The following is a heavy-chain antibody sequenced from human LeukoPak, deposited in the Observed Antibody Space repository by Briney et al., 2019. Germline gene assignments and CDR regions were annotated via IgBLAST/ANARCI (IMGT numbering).Heavy chain of an antibody. J-gene: IGHJ3*02. CDR2: INPNSGGT. D-gene: IGHD1-26*01. CDR1: GYTFTGYY. CDR3: ASLNSGSYYVAFDI. V-gene: IGHV1-2*02. Sequence: ASVKVSCKASGYTFTGYYMHWVRQAPGQGLEWMGWINPNSGGTNYAQKFQGRVTMTRDTSISTAYMELSRLRSDDTAVYYCASLNSGSYYVAFDIWGQGTMVTVSS.